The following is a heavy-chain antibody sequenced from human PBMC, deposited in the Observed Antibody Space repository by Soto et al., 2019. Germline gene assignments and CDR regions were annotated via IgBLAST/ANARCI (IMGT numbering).Heavy chain of an antibody. CDR1: GGSISSGDYY. Sequence: QVQLQESGPGLVKPSQTLSLTCTVSGGSISSGDYYWSWIRQHPGKGLEWIGYIYYSGSTYYNPSLTSRVILSVATSKNQFSLKLSSVTAADPAVYFCARWWSGSRQGFDPWGQGTLVTVSS. CDR2: IYYSGST. CDR3: ARWWSGSRQGFDP. J-gene: IGHJ5*02. D-gene: IGHD3-3*01. V-gene: IGHV4-31*03.